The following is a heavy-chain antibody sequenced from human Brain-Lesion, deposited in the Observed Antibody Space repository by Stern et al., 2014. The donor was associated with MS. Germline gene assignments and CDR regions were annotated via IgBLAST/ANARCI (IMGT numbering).Heavy chain of an antibody. CDR2: FDPEDGET. Sequence: QVQLMQSGAEVKKPGASVKVSCKVSGYTLTELSMHWVRQAPGKGLEGMGGFDPEDGETIYAQKFQGRVTMTEDTSTDTAYMELSSLRSEDTAVYYCATDRDDFRSGYSAPTKGYGLDVWGQGTTVTVTS. V-gene: IGHV1-24*01. J-gene: IGHJ6*02. CDR1: GYTLTELS. CDR3: ATDRDDFRSGYSAPTKGYGLDV. D-gene: IGHD3-3*01.